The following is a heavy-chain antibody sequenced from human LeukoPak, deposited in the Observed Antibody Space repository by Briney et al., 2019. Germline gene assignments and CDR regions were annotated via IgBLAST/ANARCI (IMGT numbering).Heavy chain of an antibody. V-gene: IGHV1-2*02. J-gene: IGHJ4*02. CDR2: INPNSGGT. D-gene: IGHD5-18*01. CDR1: GGTFSSYA. CDR3: ARDSRIGYSSDY. Sequence: ASVKVSCKASGGTFSSYAISWVRQAPGQGLEWMGWINPNSGGTNYAQKFQGRVTMTRDTSISTAYMELSRLRSDDTAVYYCARDSRIGYSSDYWGQGTLVTVSS.